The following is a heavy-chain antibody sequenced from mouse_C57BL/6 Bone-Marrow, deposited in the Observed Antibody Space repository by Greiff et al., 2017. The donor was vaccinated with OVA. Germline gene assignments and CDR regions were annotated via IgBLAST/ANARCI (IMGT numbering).Heavy chain of an antibody. CDR1: GYTFTDYY. J-gene: IGHJ3*01. Sequence: EVQLQQSGPELVKPGASVKISCKASGYTFTDYYMNWVKQSHGKSLEWIGDINPNNGGTSYNQKFKGKATLTVDKSSSTAYMELRSLTSEDSAVYYCARNLYYGNCRFAYWGQGTLVTVSA. CDR3: ARNLYYGNCRFAY. CDR2: INPNNGGT. V-gene: IGHV1-26*01. D-gene: IGHD2-1*01.